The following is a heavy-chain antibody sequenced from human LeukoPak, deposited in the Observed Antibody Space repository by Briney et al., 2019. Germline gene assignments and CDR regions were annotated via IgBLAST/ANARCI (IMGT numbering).Heavy chain of an antibody. J-gene: IGHJ3*02. CDR3: ASGKNWAFDI. V-gene: IGHV3-7*01. CDR2: IKEDGSQK. Sequence: GSLRLSCAAPGFTFRTYWMSWVRQVPGRGLEWVANIKEDGSQKSYVDSVKGRFTISRDNAKSSLCLQMNGLRAEDTALYYCASGKNWAFDIWGQGTMVTVSS. CDR1: GFTFRTYW.